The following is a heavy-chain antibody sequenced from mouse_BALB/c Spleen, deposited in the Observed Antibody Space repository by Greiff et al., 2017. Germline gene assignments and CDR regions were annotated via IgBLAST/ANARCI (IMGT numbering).Heavy chain of an antibody. Sequence: DLVKPGASVKLSCKASGYTFTSYWINWIKQRPGQGLEWIGRIAPGSGSTYYNEMFKDKATLTVDTSSSTAYIQLSSLSSEDSAVYFCALYYDYAYYFDYWGQATTLTVSS. CDR1: GYTFTSYW. CDR2: IAPGSGST. V-gene: IGHV1S41*01. J-gene: IGHJ2*01. D-gene: IGHD2-4*01. CDR3: ALYYDYAYYFDY.